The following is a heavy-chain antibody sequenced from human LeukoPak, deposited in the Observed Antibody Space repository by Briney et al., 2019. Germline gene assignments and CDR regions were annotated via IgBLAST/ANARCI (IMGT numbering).Heavy chain of an antibody. D-gene: IGHD5-18*01. J-gene: IGHJ4*02. CDR2: INHSGST. CDR3: ARLSTRYSYDY. V-gene: IGHV4-34*01. Sequence: SETLSLTCAVYGGSFSGYYWSWIRQPPGKGLEWIGEINHSGSTNYNPSLKSRVTISVDTSKNQFSLKLSSVTAADTAVYYCARLSTRYSYDYWGQGTLVTVSS. CDR1: GGSFSGYY.